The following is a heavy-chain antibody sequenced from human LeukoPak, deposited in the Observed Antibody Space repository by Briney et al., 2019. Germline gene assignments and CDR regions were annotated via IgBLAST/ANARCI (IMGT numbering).Heavy chain of an antibody. Sequence: SETLSLTCTVSGGSISSYYWSWIRQPPGKGLEWIGYIYYSGSTNYNPSLKSRVTISVDTSKNQFSLKLSSVTAADTAVYYCEATEVGAQWFDPWGQGTLVTVSS. D-gene: IGHD1-26*01. V-gene: IGHV4-59*01. J-gene: IGHJ5*02. CDR2: IYYSGST. CDR3: EATEVGAQWFDP. CDR1: GGSISSYY.